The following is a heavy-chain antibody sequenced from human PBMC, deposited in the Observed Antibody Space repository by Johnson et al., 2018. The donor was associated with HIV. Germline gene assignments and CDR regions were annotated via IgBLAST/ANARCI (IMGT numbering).Heavy chain of an antibody. CDR1: GFTFSSYA. D-gene: IGHD1-1*01. CDR3: ARGFEQLDDAFDI. J-gene: IGHJ3*02. Sequence: QVQLVESGGGVVQPGRSLRLSCAASGFTFSSYAMHWVRQAPGKGLEWVAVISYDGSNKYYADSVKGRFTISRDNSKNTLYLQMNSLRAEDTAVYYCARGFEQLDDAFDIWCQGTMVTVSS. V-gene: IGHV3-30-3*01. CDR2: ISYDGSNK.